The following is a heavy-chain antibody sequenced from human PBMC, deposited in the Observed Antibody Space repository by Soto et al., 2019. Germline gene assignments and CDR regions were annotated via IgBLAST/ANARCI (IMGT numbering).Heavy chain of an antibody. CDR2: LWYDGSHQ. V-gene: IGHV3-33*01. D-gene: IGHD3-10*01. Sequence: QVQLVESGGGVVQSGRSLRISCAASGFTFSNFGMHWVRQAPGKGLEWVAVLWYDGSHQYYADSVKGRFTISRDNSKNILYLQMNSLRVEDTAVYYCKVGGRYYGSGSYGLDYYGMFVWGQGTTVTVSS. CDR1: GFTFSNFG. J-gene: IGHJ6*02. CDR3: KVGGRYYGSGSYGLDYYGMFV.